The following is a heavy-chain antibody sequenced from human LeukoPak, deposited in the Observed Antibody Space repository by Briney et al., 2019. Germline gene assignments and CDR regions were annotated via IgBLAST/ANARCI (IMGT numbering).Heavy chain of an antibody. D-gene: IGHD3-10*01. Sequence: SETLSLTCAVSGGPFSNYDWSWIRQPPGKGLEWIGEVNHSGSTNSNPSLKSRVTISVDSSKRRFSLKLRSVPAADPAVYYCARVLLGFGEGPAPNYYFYAMDIWGQGTTVTVSS. V-gene: IGHV4-34*01. CDR3: ARVLLGFGEGPAPNYYFYAMDI. CDR2: VNHSGST. J-gene: IGHJ6*02. CDR1: GGPFSNYD.